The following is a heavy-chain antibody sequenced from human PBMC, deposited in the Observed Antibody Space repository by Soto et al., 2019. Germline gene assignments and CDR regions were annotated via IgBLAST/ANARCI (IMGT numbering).Heavy chain of an antibody. Sequence: PGGSLRLSCASSVFTFSNAWMSCVRHSPGKWLECVGRIKSKTDGGTTDYAAPVKGRFTISRDDSKNTLYLQMNSLKTEDTAVYYCTKENGQSLKRVPWGKGTIVTASS. J-gene: IGHJ5*02. CDR1: VFTFSNAW. CDR2: IKSKTDGGTT. V-gene: IGHV3-15*01. D-gene: IGHD6-19*01. CDR3: TKENGQSLKRVP.